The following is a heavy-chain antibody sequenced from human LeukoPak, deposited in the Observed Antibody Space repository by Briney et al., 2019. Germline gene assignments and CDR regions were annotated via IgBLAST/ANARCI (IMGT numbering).Heavy chain of an antibody. D-gene: IGHD3-10*01. V-gene: IGHV4-34*01. CDR3: ARYVVSGSGKYYFDY. J-gene: IGHJ4*02. CDR2: INHSGST. CDR1: GGSFSGYY. Sequence: PSETLSLTCAVYGGSFSGYYWSWIRQPPGKGLEWIGEINHSGSTNYNPSLKSRVTISVDTSKNRFSLKLTSVTAADTAVYNCARYVVSGSGKYYFDYWGQGALVTVSS.